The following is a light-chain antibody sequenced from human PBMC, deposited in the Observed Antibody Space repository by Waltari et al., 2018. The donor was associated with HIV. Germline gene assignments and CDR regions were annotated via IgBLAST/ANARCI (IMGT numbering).Light chain of an antibody. V-gene: IGKV1-17*02. CDR2: TAS. Sequence: DIQMTQYPSSLSASIGDRVNISCRASQDIKNELGWYQQRPGKAPRRLIYTASILQSGVPSRFSGRGSGTEFTLTISNLQSEDFATYFCLQHNSLPLTFGGGTKVEI. CDR3: LQHNSLPLT. J-gene: IGKJ4*01. CDR1: QDIKNE.